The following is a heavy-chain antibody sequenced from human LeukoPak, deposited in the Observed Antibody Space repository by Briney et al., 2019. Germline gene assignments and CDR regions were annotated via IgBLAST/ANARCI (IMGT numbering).Heavy chain of an antibody. CDR2: INPSGGST. V-gene: IGHV1-46*01. CDR1: GYTFTSYY. Sequence: ASVKVSCKASGYTFTSYYMHWVRQAPGQGLEWMGIINPSGGSTSYAQKFQGRVTMTRDMSTSTVYMELSSLRSEDTAVYYCARVQRSPYYYYYMDVWGKGTTVTVSS. J-gene: IGHJ6*03. CDR3: ARVQRSPYYYYYMDV.